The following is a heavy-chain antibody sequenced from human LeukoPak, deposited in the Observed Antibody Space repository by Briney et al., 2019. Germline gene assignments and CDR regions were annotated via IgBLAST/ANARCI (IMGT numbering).Heavy chain of an antibody. D-gene: IGHD1-26*01. CDR1: GGSFSGYY. V-gene: IGHV4-34*01. CDR2: INHSGST. J-gene: IGHJ4*02. Sequence: SETLSLTCAVYGGSFSGYYWSWIRQPPGKGLEWIGEINHSGSTNYNPSLKSRVTISVDTSKNQFSLKLSSVTAADTAVYYCAITPSSYGPGFDYWGQGTLVTVSS. CDR3: AITPSSYGPGFDY.